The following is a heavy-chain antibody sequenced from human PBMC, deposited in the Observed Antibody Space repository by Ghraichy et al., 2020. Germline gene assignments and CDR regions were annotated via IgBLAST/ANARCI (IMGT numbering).Heavy chain of an antibody. CDR2: IYTSGST. V-gene: IGHV4-4*09. CDR3: ARHHWGAWDFDY. D-gene: IGHD1-26*01. Sequence: SQTLSLTCTVSGGSISSYYWSWIRQPPGKGLEWIGYIYTSGSTNYNPSLKSRVTISVDTSKNQFSLKLSSVTAADTAVYYCARHHWGAWDFDYWGQGTLVTVSS. CDR1: GGSISSYY. J-gene: IGHJ4*02.